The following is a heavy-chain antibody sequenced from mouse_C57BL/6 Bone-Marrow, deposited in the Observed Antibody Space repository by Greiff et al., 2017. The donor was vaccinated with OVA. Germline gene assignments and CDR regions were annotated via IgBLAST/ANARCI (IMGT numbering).Heavy chain of an antibody. CDR3: ARHYCGSSYWYYFDY. CDR1: GFSLSTFGMG. D-gene: IGHD1-1*01. V-gene: IGHV8-8*01. J-gene: IGHJ2*01. CDR2: IWWDDDK. Sequence: QVTLKESGPGILQPSQTLSLTCSFSGFSLSTFGMGVGWIRQPSGKGLEWLAHIWWDDDKYYNPALKSRLTISKDTSNNQVFLKIANVDTADTATYYCARHYCGSSYWYYFDYWGQGTTLTVSS.